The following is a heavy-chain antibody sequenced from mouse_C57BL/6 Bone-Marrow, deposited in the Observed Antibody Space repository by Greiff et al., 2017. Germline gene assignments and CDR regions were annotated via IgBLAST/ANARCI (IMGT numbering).Heavy chain of an antibody. V-gene: IGHV1-64*01. D-gene: IGHD1-1*01. J-gene: IGHJ2*01. CDR2: IHPNSGST. Sequence: QVQLQQPGAELVKPGASVKLSCKASGYTFTSYWMHWVKQRPGQGLEWIGLIHPNSGSTNYNEKFKSKATLTVDKSSSTAYMQLSSLTSEDSAVYYCARLRAYYYGLDSWGQGTTRTVSS. CDR1: GYTFTSYW. CDR3: ARLRAYYYGLDS.